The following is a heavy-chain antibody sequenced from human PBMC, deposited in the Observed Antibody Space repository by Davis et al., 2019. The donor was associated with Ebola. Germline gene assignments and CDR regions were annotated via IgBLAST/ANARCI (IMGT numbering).Heavy chain of an antibody. J-gene: IGHJ4*02. Sequence: PSETLSLTCTVSGGSISNYYWSWIRQPPGKGLEWIGCIFYSGSSNYNPFLKSRVTISVDTSKNQFSLKLSSVTAADTAVYYCARGKTTVTTGFDYWGQGTLVTVSS. D-gene: IGHD4-11*01. CDR3: ARGKTTVTTGFDY. CDR1: GGSISNYY. V-gene: IGHV4-59*01. CDR2: IFYSGSS.